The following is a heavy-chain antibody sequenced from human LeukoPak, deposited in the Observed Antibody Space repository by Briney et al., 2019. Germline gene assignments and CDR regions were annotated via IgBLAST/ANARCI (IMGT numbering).Heavy chain of an antibody. CDR1: GFTFSSYG. CDR2: ISYDGSNK. D-gene: IGHD6-19*01. CDR3: AKADRHSSGWYEN. V-gene: IGHV3-30*18. Sequence: GGSLRLSCAASGFTFSSYGMHWVRQAPGKGLEWVAVISYDGSNKYYADSVKGRFTISRDNSKNTLYLQMNSLRAEDTAVYYCAKADRHSSGWYENWGQGTLVTVSS. J-gene: IGHJ4*02.